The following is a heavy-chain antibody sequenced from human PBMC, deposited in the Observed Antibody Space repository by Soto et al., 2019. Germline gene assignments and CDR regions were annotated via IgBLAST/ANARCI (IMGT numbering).Heavy chain of an antibody. V-gene: IGHV4-59*01. Sequence: SETLSLTCTVSGGSISSYYWSWIRQPPGKGLEWIGYIYYSGSTNYNPSLKSRVTISVDTSKNQFSLKLSSVTAADTAVYYCARETGYDSSGYYYYYGMDVWGQGTTVTVSS. CDR3: ARETGYDSSGYYYYYGMDV. CDR2: IYYSGST. D-gene: IGHD3-22*01. J-gene: IGHJ6*02. CDR1: GGSISSYY.